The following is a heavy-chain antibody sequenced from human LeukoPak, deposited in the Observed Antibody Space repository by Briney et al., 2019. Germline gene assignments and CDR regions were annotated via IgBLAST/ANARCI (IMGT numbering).Heavy chain of an antibody. CDR2: ISGSDGST. V-gene: IGHV3-23*01. CDR3: TKGGGGGCSSSSCSNLFDD. Sequence: GGSLRLSCAASGLTFSNYDMSWVRQAPGKGLEWVSVISGSDGSTYYADSVKGRFTISRDISKNTLYLQMNSLRAEDTAVYYCTKGGGGGCSSSSCSNLFDDWGQGTLVTVSS. J-gene: IGHJ4*02. CDR1: GLTFSNYD. D-gene: IGHD2-2*01.